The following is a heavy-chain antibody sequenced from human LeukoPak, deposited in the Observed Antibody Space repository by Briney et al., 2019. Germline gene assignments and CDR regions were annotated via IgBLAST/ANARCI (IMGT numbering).Heavy chain of an antibody. CDR2: INPSGGST. D-gene: IGHD3-9*01. Sequence: ASVKVSCKASGYTFTSYYMHWVRQAPGQGLEWMGIINPSGGSTSYAQKFQGRVTMTRDMSTSTVYMELSSLRSEDTAVYYCARTQIFDWSLDYWGQGTLVTVSS. CDR1: GYTFTSYY. CDR3: ARTQIFDWSLDY. J-gene: IGHJ4*02. V-gene: IGHV1-46*01.